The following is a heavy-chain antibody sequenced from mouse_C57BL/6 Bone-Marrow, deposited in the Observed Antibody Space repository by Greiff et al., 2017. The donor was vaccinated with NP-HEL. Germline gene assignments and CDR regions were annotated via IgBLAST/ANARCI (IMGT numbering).Heavy chain of an antibody. CDR2: INPYNGGT. J-gene: IGHJ1*03. CDR1: GYTFTDYY. CDR3: AREGLGRWYFDV. V-gene: IGHV1-19*01. D-gene: IGHD4-1*01. Sequence: DVQLQESGPVLVKPGASVKMSCKASGYTFTDYYMNWVKQSHGKSLEWIGVINPYNGGTSYNQKFKGKATLTVDKSSSTAYMELNSLTSEDSAVYYCAREGLGRWYFDVWGTGTTVTVSS.